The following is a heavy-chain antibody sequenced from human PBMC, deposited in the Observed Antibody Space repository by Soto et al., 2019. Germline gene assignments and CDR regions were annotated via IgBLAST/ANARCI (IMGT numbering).Heavy chain of an antibody. D-gene: IGHD5-12*01. CDR2: INHSGST. V-gene: IGHV4-34*01. J-gene: IGHJ1*01. CDR3: ARGPRWLQLQYFQH. CDR1: GGAFSGYH. Sequence: QVQLQQWGAGLLKPSETLSLTCTVYGGAFSGYHWNWVRQPPGKGLEWIGEINHSGSTDYNPSLRSGVTMSLDTSKNHFSLKLSSVTAADTAVYYCARGPRWLQLQYFQHWGQGTLVTVSS.